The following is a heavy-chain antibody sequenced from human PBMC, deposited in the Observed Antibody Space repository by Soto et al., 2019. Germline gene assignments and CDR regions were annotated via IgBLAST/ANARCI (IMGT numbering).Heavy chain of an antibody. V-gene: IGHV1-18*01. D-gene: IGHD6-19*01. CDR1: GYTFTSYG. Sequence: ASVKVSCKASGYTFTSYGLSWVRQAPVQVPAWMGWISAYNGNTNYAQKLQGRVTMTTDTSTSTAYMELRSLRSDDTAVYYCASPEIAVAETYYYYHGMDVWGQGTTVTVSS. CDR3: ASPEIAVAETYYYYHGMDV. J-gene: IGHJ6*02. CDR2: ISAYNGNT.